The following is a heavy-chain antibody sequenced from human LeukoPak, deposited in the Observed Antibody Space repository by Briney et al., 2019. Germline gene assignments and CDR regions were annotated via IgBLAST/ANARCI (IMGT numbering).Heavy chain of an antibody. CDR2: MYHSGNI. D-gene: IGHD1-26*01. CDR3: AKLVGTTRRVDY. J-gene: IGHJ4*02. V-gene: IGHV4-38-2*01. CDR1: GFTFSSYW. Sequence: GSLRLSCAASGFTFSSYWMSWVRQAPGKGLEWIGSMYHSGNIYYNPSLKSRVTISVDTSKNQFSLKLSSVTAADTAVYYCAKLVGTTRRVDYWGQGTLVTVSS.